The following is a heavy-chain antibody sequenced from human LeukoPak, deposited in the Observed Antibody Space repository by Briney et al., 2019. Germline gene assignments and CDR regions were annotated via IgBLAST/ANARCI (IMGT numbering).Heavy chain of an antibody. V-gene: IGHV3-74*01. D-gene: IGHD2-8*01. CDR1: GFTFSSYW. CDR2: IKPDGSSI. Sequence: QPGGSLRLSCAASGFTFSSYWMNWVRQAPGKGLVWVARIKPDGSSISSADSVKGRFTISRDNANNTLYLQMNSLRAEDTAVYYCATLYAGSTDYWGRGTLVTVSS. J-gene: IGHJ4*02. CDR3: ATLYAGSTDY.